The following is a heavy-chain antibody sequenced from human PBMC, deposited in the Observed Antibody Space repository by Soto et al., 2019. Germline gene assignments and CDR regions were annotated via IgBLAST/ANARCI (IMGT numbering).Heavy chain of an antibody. V-gene: IGHV3-23*01. J-gene: IGHJ6*02. D-gene: IGHD1-1*01. CDR1: GFTFNNHA. CDR3: ARGTTRYYALDV. CDR2: ITDSGRTT. Sequence: GGSLRLSXAASGFTFNNHAMNWVRQAPGKGLEWVSGITDSGRTTYIADSVKGRFTISRDNSKNTVYVQMNSLTAEDTAVYYCARGTTRYYALDVWGQGTPVTVSS.